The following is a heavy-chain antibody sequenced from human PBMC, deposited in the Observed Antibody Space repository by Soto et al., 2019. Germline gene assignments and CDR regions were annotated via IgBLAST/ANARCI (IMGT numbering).Heavy chain of an antibody. V-gene: IGHV3-13*01. CDR2: ITTAGDT. Sequence: GSLRLSCAASGFTFSNYDMHWVRQFTGKGLEWVSGITTAGDTYYPGSVKGRFTISREKAKNSLYLQMNSLSAGDTAVYYCARELHGGSYGMDVWGQGTTVTVSS. CDR1: GFTFSNYD. CDR3: ARELHGGSYGMDV. J-gene: IGHJ6*02.